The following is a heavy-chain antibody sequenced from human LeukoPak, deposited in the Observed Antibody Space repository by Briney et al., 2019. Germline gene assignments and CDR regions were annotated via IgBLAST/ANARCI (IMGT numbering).Heavy chain of an antibody. CDR2: IIPILGIA. V-gene: IGHV1-69*04. Sequence: SVKVSCKASGGTFSSYAISWVRQAPGQGLEWMGRIIPILGIANYAQKFQGRVTITADKSTSTAYMELSSLRSEDTAVYYCARAGFGGFGELSPPTRIYYYGMDVWGQGTTVTVSS. D-gene: IGHD3-16*02. CDR3: ARAGFGGFGELSPPTRIYYYGMDV. J-gene: IGHJ6*02. CDR1: GGTFSSYA.